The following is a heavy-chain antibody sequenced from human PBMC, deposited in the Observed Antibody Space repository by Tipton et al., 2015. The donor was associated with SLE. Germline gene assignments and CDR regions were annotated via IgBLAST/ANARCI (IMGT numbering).Heavy chain of an antibody. J-gene: IGHJ4*02. CDR3: ARGDGSPDPFYFDY. CDR1: GDSVSSNSAA. CDR2: TYYRSKWYN. Sequence: GLVKPSQTLSLTCAISGDSVSSNSAAWNWIRQSPSRGLEWLGRTYYRSKWYNDYAVSVKSRITINPDTSKNQFSLKLSSVTAADTAVYYCARGDGSPDPFYFDYWGQGTLVTVSS. D-gene: IGHD3-22*01. V-gene: IGHV6-1*01.